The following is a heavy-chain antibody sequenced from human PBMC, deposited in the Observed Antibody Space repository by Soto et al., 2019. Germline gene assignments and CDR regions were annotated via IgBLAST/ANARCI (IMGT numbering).Heavy chain of an antibody. CDR3: AKDLDYGDNYFDY. CDR1: GFAFNSHW. J-gene: IGHJ4*02. D-gene: IGHD4-17*01. Sequence: GGSLRLSCAASGFAFNSHWMHWVRQAPGKGLEWVSRINSDGTRKDYADSVKGRFTISRDNSKNTLYLQMNSLRAEDTAVYYCAKDLDYGDNYFDYWGQGTLVTVSS. V-gene: IGHV3-74*01. CDR2: INSDGTRK.